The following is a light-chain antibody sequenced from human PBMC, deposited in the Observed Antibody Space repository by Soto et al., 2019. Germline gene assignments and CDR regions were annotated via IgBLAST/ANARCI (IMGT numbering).Light chain of an antibody. CDR3: LLYYGAAQLV. CDR1: TGAVSSGYY. J-gene: IGLJ2*01. Sequence: QAVVTQEPSLTVSPGGTVTLTCASSTGAVSSGYYPNWFQQRPGQAPRSLIYSTSNKYSWTPARFSGSLLGGKAALTLSGVQPEDEGEYYCLLYYGAAQLVFGGGTKVTVL. V-gene: IGLV7-43*01. CDR2: STS.